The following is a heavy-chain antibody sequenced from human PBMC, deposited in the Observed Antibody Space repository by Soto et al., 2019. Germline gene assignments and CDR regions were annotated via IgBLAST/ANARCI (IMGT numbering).Heavy chain of an antibody. V-gene: IGHV1-69*04. CDR1: GYTFTSFG. D-gene: IGHD3-16*01. Sequence: SVKVSCKASGYTFTSFGITWVRQAPGQGLEWMGRITPVLDMADYEQKFQDRLTITADKSTTTVYMELGSLRSEDTAIYYCARAISSGGRFSGMDVWGQGTTVTVSS. CDR2: ITPVLDMA. J-gene: IGHJ6*02. CDR3: ARAISSGGRFSGMDV.